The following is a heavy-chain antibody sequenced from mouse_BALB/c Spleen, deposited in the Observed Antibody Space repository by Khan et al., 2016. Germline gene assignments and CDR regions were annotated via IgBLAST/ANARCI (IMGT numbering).Heavy chain of an antibody. CDR2: ISYSGST. Sequence: VQLKQSGPGLVKPSQSLSLTCTVTGYSITSDYAWNWIRQFPGNKLEWMGYISYSGSTSYNPSLKSRISITRDTSKNQFFLQLNSVTTEDTATCECTRSYGYRGCANWGQGTLVTVSA. J-gene: IGHJ3*01. V-gene: IGHV3-2*02. CDR3: TRSYGYRGCAN. D-gene: IGHD2-2*01. CDR1: GYSITSDYA.